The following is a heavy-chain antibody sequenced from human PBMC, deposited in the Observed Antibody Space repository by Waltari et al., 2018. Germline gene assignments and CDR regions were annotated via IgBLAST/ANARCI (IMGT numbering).Heavy chain of an antibody. CDR2: IYTSGST. V-gene: IGHV4-61*02. J-gene: IGHJ6*03. Sequence: QVQLQESGPGLVKPSQTLSLTCTVSGGSISSGSYYWSWIRQPAGKGLGWIGRIYTSGSTNYNPSLKSRVTISVDTSKNQFSLKLSSVTAADTAVYYCARESADYDILTGYLYYYYMDVWGKGTTVTVSS. D-gene: IGHD3-9*01. CDR1: GGSISSGSYY. CDR3: ARESADYDILTGYLYYYYMDV.